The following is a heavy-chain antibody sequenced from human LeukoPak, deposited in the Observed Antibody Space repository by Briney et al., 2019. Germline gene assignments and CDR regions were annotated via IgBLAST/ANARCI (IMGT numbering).Heavy chain of an antibody. J-gene: IGHJ3*02. D-gene: IGHD3-3*01. CDR1: GGSFSGYY. CDR2: INHSGST. Sequence: SETLSLTCAVYGGSFSGYYWSWIRQPPGKGLEWIGEINHSGSTNYNPSLKSRVTISVDTSKNQFSLKLSSVTAADTAVYYCARGGGNYGFWIGEYAYAFDMWGQGTMVTVSS. CDR3: ARGGGNYGFWIGEYAYAFDM. V-gene: IGHV4-34*01.